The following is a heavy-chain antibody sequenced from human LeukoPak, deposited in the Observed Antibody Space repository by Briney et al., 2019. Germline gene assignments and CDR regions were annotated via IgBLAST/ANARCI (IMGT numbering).Heavy chain of an antibody. CDR2: ISAYNGNT. CDR1: GYTFTIYG. J-gene: IGHJ6*02. V-gene: IGHV1-18*01. CDR3: ARDLVQDDFWSGYYWEYYGMDV. Sequence: ASVNVSCKASGYTFTIYGISWVRQAPGQGLEWMGWISAYNGNTNYAQKLQGRVTMTTDPSTSTAYMELRSLRSDDTAVYYCARDLVQDDFWSGYYWEYYGMDVWGQGTTVTVSS. D-gene: IGHD3-3*01.